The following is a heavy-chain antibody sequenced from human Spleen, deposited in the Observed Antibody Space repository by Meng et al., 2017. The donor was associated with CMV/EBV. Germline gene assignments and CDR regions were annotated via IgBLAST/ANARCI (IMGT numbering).Heavy chain of an antibody. J-gene: IGHJ4*02. V-gene: IGHV3-23*01. D-gene: IGHD3-16*01. Sequence: GGSLRLSCAASGFTFSSYAMSWVRQAPGKGLEWVSAISGSGGSTYYADSVKGRFTISRDNSKNTLYLQMNSLRAEDTAVYYCAKDQIADMVTFGGAPFDQWGQGTLVTVSS. CDR2: ISGSGGST. CDR3: AKDQIADMVTFGGAPFDQ. CDR1: GFTFSSYA.